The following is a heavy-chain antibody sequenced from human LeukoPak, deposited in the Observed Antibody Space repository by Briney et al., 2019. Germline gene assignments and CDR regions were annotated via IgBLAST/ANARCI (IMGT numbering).Heavy chain of an antibody. CDR1: GDSISSGDYY. Sequence: KPSETLSLTCTVSGDSISSGDYYWSWIRQPPGNSLEWIGYVHSSGNTYYSPSLKSQVSISVDTSKNQFSLRLTSVTATDAAVYYCARGRKFNWNDFFDSWGQGTLVTVSS. J-gene: IGHJ5*01. V-gene: IGHV4-30-4*01. CDR3: ARGRKFNWNDFFDS. D-gene: IGHD1-20*01. CDR2: VHSSGNT.